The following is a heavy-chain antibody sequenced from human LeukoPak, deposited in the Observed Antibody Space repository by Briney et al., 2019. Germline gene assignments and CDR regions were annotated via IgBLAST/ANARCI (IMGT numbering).Heavy chain of an antibody. CDR3: AREILAPGKTHDY. V-gene: IGHV3-23*01. CDR1: GFTFSSYA. Sequence: AGGSLRLSCAASGFTFSSYAMSWVRQAPGKGLEWVSAISGSGGSTYYADSVKGRFTISRDNAKNTLFLQMSSLRAEDTAVYFCAREILAPGKTHDYWGQGTLVTVSS. J-gene: IGHJ4*02. CDR2: ISGSGGST.